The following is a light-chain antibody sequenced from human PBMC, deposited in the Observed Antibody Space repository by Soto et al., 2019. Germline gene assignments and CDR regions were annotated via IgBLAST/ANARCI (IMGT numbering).Light chain of an antibody. Sequence: EIVVTQSPGTLSLSPGARATLSCRASQSVSSTYLAWYQQKPGQAPRLLIYGASSRATGIPDRFSGSGSGTDFTLTIRRLEPEDFAVYYCQQYGSSPFTFGPGTKVDIK. CDR2: GAS. V-gene: IGKV3-20*01. CDR3: QQYGSSPFT. J-gene: IGKJ3*01. CDR1: QSVSSTY.